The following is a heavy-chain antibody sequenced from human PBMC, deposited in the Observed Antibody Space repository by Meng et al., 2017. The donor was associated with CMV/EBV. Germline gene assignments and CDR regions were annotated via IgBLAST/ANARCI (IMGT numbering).Heavy chain of an antibody. D-gene: IGHD2-2*01. CDR2: INPNSGGT. J-gene: IGHJ3*02. CDR1: GYTFTGYY. CDR3: AIYCSSTSCYGGDAFDI. Sequence: ASVKVSCKASGYTFTGYYMHWVRQVPGQGLEWMGWINPNSGGTNYAQKFQGRVTMTRDTSISTAYMELSRLRSDDTAVYYCAIYCSSTSCYGGDAFDIWGQGTMVTVSS. V-gene: IGHV1-2*02.